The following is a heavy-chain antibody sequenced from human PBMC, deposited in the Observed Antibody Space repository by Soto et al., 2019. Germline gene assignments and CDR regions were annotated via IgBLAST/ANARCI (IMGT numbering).Heavy chain of an antibody. CDR3: VNPIKLRYFDWFAIGY. CDR1: GFTFSSYA. D-gene: IGHD3-9*01. Sequence: GGSLRLSCAASGFTFSSYAMSWVRQAPGKGLEWVSAISGSGGSTYYADSVKGRFTISRDNSKNTLYLQMNSLRAEDTAVYYCVNPIKLRYFDWFAIGYWGQGTLVTVSS. V-gene: IGHV3-23*01. CDR2: ISGSGGST. J-gene: IGHJ4*02.